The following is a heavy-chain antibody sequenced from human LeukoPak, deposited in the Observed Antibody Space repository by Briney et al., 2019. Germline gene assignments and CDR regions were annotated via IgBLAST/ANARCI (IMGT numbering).Heavy chain of an antibody. CDR2: INMYTANP. Sequence: ASVKVSCKASGYTFTRYAINWLRQAPGQGLEWMGWINMYTANPAYAQGFTERFVFSLDTSVTTAYLQISNLKTEDTAVYYCARHDNDDDFDYWGQGTLVTVSP. CDR1: GYTFTRYA. V-gene: IGHV7-4-1*02. CDR3: ARHDNDDDFDY. D-gene: IGHD3-16*01. J-gene: IGHJ4*02.